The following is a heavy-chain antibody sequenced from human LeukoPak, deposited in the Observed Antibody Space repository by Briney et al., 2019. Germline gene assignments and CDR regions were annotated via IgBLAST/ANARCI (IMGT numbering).Heavy chain of an antibody. D-gene: IGHD6-19*01. Sequence: GGSLRLSCAASGFTFSTYWMHWVRQAPGKGLVWVSRINSDGGSTSYADSVKGRFTISRDNAKNTLYLQMNSLRADDTAVYYCARGSLRLPDYWGQGTLVTVSS. CDR2: INSDGGST. J-gene: IGHJ4*02. V-gene: IGHV3-74*01. CDR1: GFTFSTYW. CDR3: ARGSLRLPDY.